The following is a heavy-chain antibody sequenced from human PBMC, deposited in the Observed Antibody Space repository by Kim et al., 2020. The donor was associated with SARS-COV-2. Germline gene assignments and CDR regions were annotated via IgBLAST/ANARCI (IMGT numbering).Heavy chain of an antibody. J-gene: IGHJ4*02. Sequence: GESLRLSCAASGFTFSTYWMSWVRQAPGKGLEWVANIKEGGSEIGYMDSVKGRFTISRDNAKSSVYLQMNSLRVEDTAIYFCAAVIGWGFHHWGQGTLAT. D-gene: IGHD3-16*01. CDR2: IKEGGSEI. V-gene: IGHV3-7*01. CDR1: GFTFSTYW. CDR3: AAVIGWGFHH.